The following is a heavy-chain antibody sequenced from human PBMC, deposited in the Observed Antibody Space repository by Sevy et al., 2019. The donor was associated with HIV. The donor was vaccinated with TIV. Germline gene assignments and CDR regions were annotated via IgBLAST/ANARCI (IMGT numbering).Heavy chain of an antibody. CDR3: ARGGYYGSGSNDGNDFDY. D-gene: IGHD3-10*01. CDR2: ISYDGSNK. Sequence: GGSLRLSCAASGFTFSSYAMNWVRQAPGKGLEWVAFISYDGSNKYYADSVKGRFTISRDNSNKTLYLQMHGLRVEDTAGYYCARGGYYGSGSNDGNDFDYWGQGTVVTISS. V-gene: IGHV3-30-3*01. CDR1: GFTFSSYA. J-gene: IGHJ4*02.